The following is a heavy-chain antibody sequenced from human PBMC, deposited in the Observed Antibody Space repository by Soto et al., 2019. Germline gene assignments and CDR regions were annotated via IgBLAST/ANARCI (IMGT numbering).Heavy chain of an antibody. CDR3: ARDKDSSGFDY. V-gene: IGHV3-13*01. D-gene: IGHD3-22*01. CDR1: GFTFSSYD. J-gene: IGHJ4*02. CDR2: IGTAGDT. Sequence: GGSLRLSCAASGFTFSSYDMRWVRQATGKGLEWVSAIGTAGDTYYPGSVKGRFTISRENAKNSLYLQMNSLRAGDTAVYYCARDKDSSGFDYWGQGTLVTVSS.